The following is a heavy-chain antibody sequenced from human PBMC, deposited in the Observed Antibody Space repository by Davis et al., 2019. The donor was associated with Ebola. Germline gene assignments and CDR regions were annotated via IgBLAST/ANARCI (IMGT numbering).Heavy chain of an antibody. CDR3: AKELLSEGGMVVAGPGY. CDR2: ISGRSGST. J-gene: IGHJ4*02. Sequence: GESLKISCAASGFTFSSYAMSWVRQAPGKGLECVSAISGRSGSTYYADSVKGRFTLSRDNYKNTLYLQMNSLRAEDTDVYYCAKELLSEGGMVVAGPGYWGQGTLVTVSS. V-gene: IGHV3-23*01. D-gene: IGHD6-19*01. CDR1: GFTFSSYA.